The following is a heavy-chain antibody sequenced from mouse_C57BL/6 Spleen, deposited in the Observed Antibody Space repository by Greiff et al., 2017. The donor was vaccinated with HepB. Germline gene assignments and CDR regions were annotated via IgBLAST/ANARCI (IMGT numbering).Heavy chain of an antibody. CDR3: ARGSGSSYLAWFAY. CDR2: INPSTGGT. CDR1: GYSFTGYY. J-gene: IGHJ3*01. Sequence: VQLKESGPELVKPGASVKISCKASGYSFTGYYMNWVKQSPEKSLEWIGEINPSTGGTTYNQKFKAKATLTVDKSSSTAYMQLKSLTSEDSAVYYCARGSGSSYLAWFAYWGQGTLVTVS. D-gene: IGHD1-1*01. V-gene: IGHV1-42*01.